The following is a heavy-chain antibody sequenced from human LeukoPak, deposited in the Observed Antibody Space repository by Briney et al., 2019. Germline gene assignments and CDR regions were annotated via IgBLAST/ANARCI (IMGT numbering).Heavy chain of an antibody. J-gene: IGHJ4*02. V-gene: IGHV1-2*02. D-gene: IGHD6-6*01. CDR3: ARGAARQYYFDY. Sequence: ASVKVSCKASGYNFTGYYMHWVRQAPGQGLEWMGWINPNSGGTNYAQKFQGRVTMTRDTSISTAYMELSRLRSDDTAVYYCARGAARQYYFDYWGQGTLVTVSS. CDR2: INPNSGGT. CDR1: GYNFTGYY.